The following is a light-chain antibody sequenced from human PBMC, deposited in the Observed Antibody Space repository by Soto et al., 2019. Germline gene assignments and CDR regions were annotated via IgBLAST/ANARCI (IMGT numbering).Light chain of an antibody. Sequence: QLVLTQPASVSGSPGQSITISCTGSSSDVGGYNYVSWYQQHPGKAPKLMVYDVSSRPSGVSNRFSGSKSGNTASLTISGLQAEDEADYYCSSKTSSSTLVVFGGGTKVTVL. CDR1: SSDVGGYNY. V-gene: IGLV2-14*03. J-gene: IGLJ2*01. CDR2: DVS. CDR3: SSKTSSSTLVV.